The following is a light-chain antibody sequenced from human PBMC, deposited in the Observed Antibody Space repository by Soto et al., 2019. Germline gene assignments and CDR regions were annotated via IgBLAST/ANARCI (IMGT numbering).Light chain of an antibody. CDR2: GAS. Sequence: VLTQSPGTLSLSPGESAPLSCRASQSVTSNRLAWYQQKPGQAPRLLIHGASSRATGIPDRFSGSGSGTDFTLTVSRLEPEDFAVYYCQHFGNSVWTFGQGTKVEIK. V-gene: IGKV3-20*01. CDR3: QHFGNSVWT. J-gene: IGKJ1*01. CDR1: QSVTSNR.